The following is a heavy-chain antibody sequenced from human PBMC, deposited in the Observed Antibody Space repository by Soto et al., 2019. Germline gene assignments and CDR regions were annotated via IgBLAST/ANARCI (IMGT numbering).Heavy chain of an antibody. J-gene: IGHJ5*02. Sequence: ASVKVSCKASGGTFSSYTISWVRQAPGQGLEWMGRIIPILGIANYAQKFQGRVTITADKSTSTAYMELSSLRSEDTAVYYCARYSSSSFWFDPWGQGTLVTVSS. V-gene: IGHV1-69*02. D-gene: IGHD6-6*01. CDR3: ARYSSSSFWFDP. CDR1: GGTFSSYT. CDR2: IIPILGIA.